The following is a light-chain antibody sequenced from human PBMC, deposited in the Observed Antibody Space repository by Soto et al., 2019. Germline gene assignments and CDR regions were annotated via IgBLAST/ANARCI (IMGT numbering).Light chain of an antibody. CDR1: SSDVGSNNR. Sequence: QSVLTQPPSVSGSPGQSVAISCSGSSSDVGSNNRVSWYQQSPGTAPKLMIYDVTNRPSGVPDRFSGSKSGNTAPLTISGLQAEDEADYYCSSFTTSSTYVFGTGTKVTVL. CDR2: DVT. V-gene: IGLV2-18*02. CDR3: SSFTTSSTYV. J-gene: IGLJ1*01.